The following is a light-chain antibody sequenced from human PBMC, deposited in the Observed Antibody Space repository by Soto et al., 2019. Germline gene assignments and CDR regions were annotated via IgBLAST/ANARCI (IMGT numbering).Light chain of an antibody. CDR3: QEYTIYSWP. CDR2: DAS. CDR1: QSVSIW. V-gene: IGKV1-5*01. Sequence: DIQMILFTKTLSPSVRHTVTNTYRASQSVSIWLAWYQKNPGKAPQVLIWDASTLQRGVPSRFSGSGSGTEFTLTIASLQPEDFAPYYCQEYTIYSWPFGQGTKVDIK. J-gene: IGKJ1*01.